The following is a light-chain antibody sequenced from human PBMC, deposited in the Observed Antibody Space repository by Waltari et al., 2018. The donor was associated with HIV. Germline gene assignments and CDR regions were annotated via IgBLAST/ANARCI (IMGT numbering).Light chain of an antibody. J-gene: IGLJ1*01. V-gene: IGLV1-47*01. CDR3: AAWDDSLSGRYV. CDR2: RNK. CDR1: SSNIGSNY. Sequence: QSVLTQPPSASGTSGQRVTISCSGSSSNIGSNYVYWYQQLPGTAPKLLIYRNKQRPSGVPDRFSGSKSGTSTALAISGLRSEDGADYYCAAWDDSLSGRYVFGTGTKVTVL.